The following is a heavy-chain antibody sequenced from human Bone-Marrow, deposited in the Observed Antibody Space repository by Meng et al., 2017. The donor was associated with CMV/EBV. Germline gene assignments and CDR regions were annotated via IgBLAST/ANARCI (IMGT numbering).Heavy chain of an antibody. Sequence: ASVKVSCKASGYTFTSYYMHWVRQAPGQGLEWMGIINPSGGSTSYAQKFQGRVTMTRDTSTSTVYMELSSLRSEDTAVYYCAIPRVGYCSSSSCPPAYWGQGTLVTVSS. CDR3: AIPRVGYCSSSSCPPAY. J-gene: IGHJ4*02. D-gene: IGHD2-2*01. V-gene: IGHV1-46*01. CDR1: GYTFTSYY. CDR2: INPSGGST.